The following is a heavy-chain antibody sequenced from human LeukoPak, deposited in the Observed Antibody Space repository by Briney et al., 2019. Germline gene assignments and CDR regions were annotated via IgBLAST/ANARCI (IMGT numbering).Heavy chain of an antibody. V-gene: IGHV3-33*06. Sequence: GRSLRLSCAASGFIFSNYGMHWVRQAPGKGLEWVAVIWFDGSNEDYADSVKGRFTISRDNSKNTLFLQMNSLRAEDTAVYYCAKVVPFDLGFDYWGPGTLVTVYS. CDR2: IWFDGSNE. D-gene: IGHD3-9*01. J-gene: IGHJ4*02. CDR1: GFIFSNYG. CDR3: AKVVPFDLGFDY.